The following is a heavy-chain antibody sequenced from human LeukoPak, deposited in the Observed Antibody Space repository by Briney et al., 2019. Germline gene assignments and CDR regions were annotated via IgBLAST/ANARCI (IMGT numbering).Heavy chain of an antibody. Sequence: ASVKVSSKESGYTFTSYYMHWVRQAPGQGLEWMGIINPSGGSTSYAQKFQGRVTMTRDTSTSTVYMELSSLRSEDTAVYYCAKESVPYSGSYTTWGQGTLVTVSS. CDR3: AKESVPYSGSYTT. D-gene: IGHD1-26*01. CDR1: GYTFTSYY. J-gene: IGHJ5*02. V-gene: IGHV1-46*01. CDR2: INPSGGST.